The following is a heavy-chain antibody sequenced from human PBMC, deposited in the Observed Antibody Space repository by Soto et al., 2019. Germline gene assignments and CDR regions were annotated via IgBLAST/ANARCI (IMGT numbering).Heavy chain of an antibody. V-gene: IGHV1-58*01. CDR1: GFTFTSSA. CDR3: AAETHPPAYDSSGYSDY. D-gene: IGHD3-22*01. CDR2: IVVGSGNT. Sequence: SVKVSCKASGFTFTSSAVQWVRQARGQRLEWVGWIVVGSGNTNYARKFQERVTITRDMSTSTAYMELSSLRSEDTAVYYCAAETHPPAYDSSGYSDYWGQGTLVTVSS. J-gene: IGHJ4*02.